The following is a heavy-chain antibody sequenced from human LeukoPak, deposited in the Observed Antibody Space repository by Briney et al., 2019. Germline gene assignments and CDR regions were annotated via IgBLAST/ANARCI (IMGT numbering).Heavy chain of an antibody. CDR3: ARHIAAAGPRVGWFDP. Sequence: GAPVKVSCKASGYTFTSYGISWVRQAPGQGLEWMGWISAYNGNTNYAQKLQGRVTMTTDTSTSTAYMELRSLRSDDTAVYYCARHIAAAGPRVGWFDPWGQGTLVTVSS. J-gene: IGHJ5*02. V-gene: IGHV1-18*01. CDR1: GYTFTSYG. D-gene: IGHD6-13*01. CDR2: ISAYNGNT.